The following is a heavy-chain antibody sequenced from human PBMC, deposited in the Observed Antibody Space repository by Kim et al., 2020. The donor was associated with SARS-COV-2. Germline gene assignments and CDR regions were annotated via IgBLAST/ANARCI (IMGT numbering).Heavy chain of an antibody. CDR2: INWNGGST. D-gene: IGHD3-10*01. J-gene: IGHJ6*02. V-gene: IGHV3-20*04. Sequence: GGSLRLSCAASGFTFDDYGMSWVRQAPGKGLEWVSSINWNGGSTGYADSVKGRFTISRDNAKNSLYLQMNSLRAEDTALYYCARARSSRPRDYYGSGRYYNSGSGYYYGMDVWGQGTTVTVSS. CDR1: GFTFDDYG. CDR3: ARARSSRPRDYYGSGRYYNSGSGYYYGMDV.